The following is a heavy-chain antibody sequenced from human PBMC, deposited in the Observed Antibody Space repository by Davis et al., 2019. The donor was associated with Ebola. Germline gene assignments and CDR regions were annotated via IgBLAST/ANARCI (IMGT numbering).Heavy chain of an antibody. Sequence: SVKVSCKASGGTFSSYAISWVRQAPGQGLEWMGIINPSGGSTTYAQKFQGRVTITADKSTTTAYMELSRLRSDDTAVYYCARATPSYYGSGSYYAWGQGTLVTVSS. CDR2: INPSGGST. CDR1: GGTFSSYA. CDR3: ARATPSYYGSGSYYA. J-gene: IGHJ4*02. V-gene: IGHV1-69*04. D-gene: IGHD3-10*01.